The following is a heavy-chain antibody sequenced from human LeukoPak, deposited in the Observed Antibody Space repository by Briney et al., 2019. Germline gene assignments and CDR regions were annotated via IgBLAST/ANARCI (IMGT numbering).Heavy chain of an antibody. Sequence: ASVKVSCKVSGYTLTELSMHWVRQAPGKGLEWMGWMNPNSGNTGYAQKFQGRVTITRNTSISTAYMELSSLRSEDTAVYYYARGDGTYYYDSSGYSVFDYWGQGTLVTVSP. CDR1: GYTLTELS. V-gene: IGHV1-8*03. J-gene: IGHJ4*02. CDR3: ARGDGTYYYDSSGYSVFDY. D-gene: IGHD3-22*01. CDR2: MNPNSGNT.